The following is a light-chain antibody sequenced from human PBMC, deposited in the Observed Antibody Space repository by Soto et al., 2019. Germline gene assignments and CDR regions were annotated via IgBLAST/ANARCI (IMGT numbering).Light chain of an antibody. CDR3: QQYYSSSRT. CDR2: DVS. J-gene: IGKJ1*01. CDR1: QSLSTW. V-gene: IGKV1-5*01. Sequence: DIQMTQSPSTLSASVGDGVTITCRASQSLSTWLAWYQQKPGKAPNLLIYDVSNLKSGVPSRFSGSGSGTEFTLTISSLQPDDFATYFCQQYYSSSRTFGQGTKVEIK.